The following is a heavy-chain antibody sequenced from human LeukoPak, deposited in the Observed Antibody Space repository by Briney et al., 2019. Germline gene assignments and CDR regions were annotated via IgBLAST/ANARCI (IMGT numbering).Heavy chain of an antibody. J-gene: IGHJ5*02. V-gene: IGHV3-9*03. CDR3: AKGSYQLLSYNWFDP. CDR1: GFTFDDYA. Sequence: GGSLRLSCAASGFTFDDYAMHWVRQAPGKGLEWVSGISWNSGSIGYADSVKGRFTISRDNAKNSLYLQMNSLRAEDMASYYCAKGSYQLLSYNWFDPWGQGTLVTVSS. CDR2: ISWNSGSI. D-gene: IGHD2-2*01.